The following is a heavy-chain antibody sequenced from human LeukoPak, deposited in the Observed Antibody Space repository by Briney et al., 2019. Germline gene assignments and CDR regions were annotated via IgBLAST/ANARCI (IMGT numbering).Heavy chain of an antibody. J-gene: IGHJ6*03. V-gene: IGHV3-21*01. Sequence: PGGSLRLSCAASGFIFSSYSMNWVRQAPGKGLEWVSSISSSSTYIYYADSVKGRFTISRDNAKNSLYLQMNSLRAEDTAVYYCARDFSRGSYKGRDYYMDVWGKGTTVTVSS. D-gene: IGHD1-26*01. CDR2: ISSSSTYI. CDR3: ARDFSRGSYKGRDYYMDV. CDR1: GFIFSSYS.